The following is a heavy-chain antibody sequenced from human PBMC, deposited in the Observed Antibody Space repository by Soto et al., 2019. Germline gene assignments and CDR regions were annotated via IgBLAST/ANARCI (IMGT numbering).Heavy chain of an antibody. Sequence: GGSLRLSCAASGFTFSSYGMHWVRQAPGKGLEWVALISYDGSKNYYGDSVKGRFSVSRDNSKNTLYLQLNSLRAEDTGLYYCAKDVYYYGSGHGMDVWGQGTAVTVSS. CDR3: AKDVYYYGSGHGMDV. D-gene: IGHD3-10*01. J-gene: IGHJ6*02. CDR2: ISYDGSKN. V-gene: IGHV3-30*18. CDR1: GFTFSSYG.